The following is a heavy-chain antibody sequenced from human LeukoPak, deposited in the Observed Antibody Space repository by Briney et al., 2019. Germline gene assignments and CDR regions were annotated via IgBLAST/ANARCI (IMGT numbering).Heavy chain of an antibody. CDR1: GGTFSSYT. CDR2: IIPILGIA. J-gene: IGHJ5*02. CDR3: ARDQLFPVDP. D-gene: IGHD3-10*01. Sequence: ASVKVSCKASGGTFSSYTISWVRQAPGQGLEWMGRIIPILGIANYAQKFQGRVMITADKSTSTAYMELSSLRSEDTAVYYCARDQLFPVDPWGQGTLVTVSS. V-gene: IGHV1-69*04.